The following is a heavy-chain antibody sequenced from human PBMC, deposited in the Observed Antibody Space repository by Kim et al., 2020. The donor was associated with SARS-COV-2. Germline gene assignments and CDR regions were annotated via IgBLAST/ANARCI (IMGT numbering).Heavy chain of an antibody. V-gene: IGHV1-69*13. J-gene: IGHJ6*02. CDR2: IIPIFGTA. CDR1: GGTFSSYA. Sequence: SVKVSCKASGGTFSSYAISWVRQAPGQGLEWMGGIIPIFGTANYAQKFQGRVTITADESTSTAYMELSSLRSEDTAVYYCARDLVRVVAATPLVYYYYGMDVWGQGTTVTVSS. D-gene: IGHD2-15*01. CDR3: ARDLVRVVAATPLVYYYYGMDV.